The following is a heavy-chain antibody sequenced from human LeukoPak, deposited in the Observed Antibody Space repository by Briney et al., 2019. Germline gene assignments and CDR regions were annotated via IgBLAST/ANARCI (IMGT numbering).Heavy chain of an antibody. CDR3: VRGGSSSSGPADY. V-gene: IGHV3-21*01. D-gene: IGHD6-6*01. CDR2: ISARSDYI. J-gene: IGHJ4*02. CDR1: GFTFRSSS. Sequence: GGSLRLSCAAAGFTFRSSSMTWVRQAPGKGLEWVSSISARSDYIYYADSVRGRFTIPRDNAENSLYLQMNSLRVEDTAVYFCVRGGSSSSGPADYWGQGTLVTVSS.